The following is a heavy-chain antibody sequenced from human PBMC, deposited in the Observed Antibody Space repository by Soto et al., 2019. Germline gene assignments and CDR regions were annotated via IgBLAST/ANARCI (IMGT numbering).Heavy chain of an antibody. V-gene: IGHV1-18*01. CDR2: ISAYDGNT. CDR1: GYTFTSYG. CDR3: ARIVVVPAAKGIDY. J-gene: IGHJ4*02. Sequence: ASVKVSCKASGYTFTSYGISWVRQAPGQGLEWMGWISAYDGNTNYAQKLQGRVTMTTDTSTSTAYMELRSLRSDDTAVYYCARIVVVPAAKGIDYWGQGTLVTVSS. D-gene: IGHD2-2*01.